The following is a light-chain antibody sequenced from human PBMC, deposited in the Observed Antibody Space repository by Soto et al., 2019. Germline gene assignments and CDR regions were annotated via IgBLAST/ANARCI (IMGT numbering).Light chain of an antibody. CDR3: GSYTTSSNYV. J-gene: IGLJ1*01. CDR1: SSDVGAYNY. Sequence: QSVLTQPASVSGSPGQSITISCTGTSSDVGAYNYVSWHQQHLGKAPKLMIYDVSHRPSGVSHRFSGSKACNTASLTISGLQAEDEAPYYCGSYTTSSNYVFGTGTKVNVL. V-gene: IGLV2-14*01. CDR2: DVS.